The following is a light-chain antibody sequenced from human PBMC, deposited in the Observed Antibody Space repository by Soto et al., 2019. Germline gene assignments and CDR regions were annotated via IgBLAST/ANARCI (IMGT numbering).Light chain of an antibody. CDR3: CSYAGNSLWV. Sequence: QSALTQPRSVSGSPGQSVTISCTGTSSDVGGYNYVSWYQQHPGKAPKLMIYDVSKWPSGVPDRFSGSKSGNTASLTISGLQAEDEADYYCCSYAGNSLWVFGGETKFTVL. J-gene: IGLJ3*02. CDR1: SSDVGGYNY. V-gene: IGLV2-11*01. CDR2: DVS.